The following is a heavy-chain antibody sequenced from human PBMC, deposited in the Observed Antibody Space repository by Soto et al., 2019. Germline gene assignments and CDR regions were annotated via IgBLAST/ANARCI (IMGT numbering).Heavy chain of an antibody. Sequence: QVQLQQWGAGLLKPSETLSLTCAVYGGSFSGYHWTWIRQPPGRGLDWIGEITHRGSPNYNPSLNSRVTISIDTSKKQFSLTLSSVTAADTAVYYCARIPRSDYSDPHDYWGQGTLVTVSS. D-gene: IGHD4-17*01. J-gene: IGHJ4*02. V-gene: IGHV4-34*01. CDR2: ITHRGSP. CDR3: ARIPRSDYSDPHDY. CDR1: GGSFSGYH.